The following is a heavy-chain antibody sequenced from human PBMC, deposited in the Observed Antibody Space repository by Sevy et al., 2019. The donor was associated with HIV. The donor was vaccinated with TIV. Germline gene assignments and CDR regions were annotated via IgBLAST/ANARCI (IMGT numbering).Heavy chain of an antibody. CDR2: ISRNSSDK. CDR1: GFTFSNYS. D-gene: IGHD2-21*01. J-gene: IGHJ1*01. Sequence: GGSLRLSCAASGFTFSNYSMNWVRQAPGKGLEWVATISRNSSDKYYVDSVKGRFTISRDNAKNSLYLQMNSLRAEDTAEYYCARDGGGYLLIEYFQYWGQGTLVTVSS. V-gene: IGHV3-21*01. CDR3: ARDGGGYLLIEYFQY.